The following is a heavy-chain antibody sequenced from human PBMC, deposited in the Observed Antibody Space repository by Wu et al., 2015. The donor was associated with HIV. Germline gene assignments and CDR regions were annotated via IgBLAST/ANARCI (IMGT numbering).Heavy chain of an antibody. Sequence: QVQLVQSGAEVKKPGSSVKVSCKASGGTFSSYGITWVRQAPGQGLEWMGRIIPIFGAANYAQKFQGRVTITADESTSTAYMELSSVRSEDTAVYYCARASDYGDYFDYWGQGTLVTVSS. CDR2: IIPIFGAA. D-gene: IGHD4-17*01. V-gene: IGHV1-69*13. J-gene: IGHJ4*02. CDR3: ARASDYGDYFDY. CDR1: GGTFSSYG.